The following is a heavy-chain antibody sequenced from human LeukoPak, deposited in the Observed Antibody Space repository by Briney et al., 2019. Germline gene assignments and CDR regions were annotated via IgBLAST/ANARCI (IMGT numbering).Heavy chain of an antibody. CDR1: GYTFTGYY. J-gene: IGHJ6*02. CDR3: ARGDSTDPYYYYGMDV. Sequence: GASVKVSCKASGYTFTGYYMHWVRQAPGQGLEWMGWINPNSGGTNYAQKFQGRVTMTRDTSISTAYMELSRLRSDDTAVYYCARGDSTDPYYYYGMDVWGQGTTVTVSS. D-gene: IGHD6-13*01. V-gene: IGHV1-2*02. CDR2: INPNSGGT.